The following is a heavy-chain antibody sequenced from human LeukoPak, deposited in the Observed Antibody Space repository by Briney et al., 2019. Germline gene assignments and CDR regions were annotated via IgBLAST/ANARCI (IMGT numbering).Heavy chain of an antibody. CDR1: GFTFSSYS. Sequence: GGSLRLSCAASGFTFSSYSMNWVRQAPGKGLEWVSSISSSSGYIYYADSVKGRFTISRDNAKNSLYLQMNSLRAEDTAVYYCARGGSLGMVRGNWFDPWGQGTLVTVSS. CDR3: ARGGSLGMVRGNWFDP. CDR2: ISSSSGYI. J-gene: IGHJ5*02. V-gene: IGHV3-21*01. D-gene: IGHD3-10*01.